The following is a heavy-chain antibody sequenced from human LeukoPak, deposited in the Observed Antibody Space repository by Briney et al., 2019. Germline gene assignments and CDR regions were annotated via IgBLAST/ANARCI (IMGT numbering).Heavy chain of an antibody. Sequence: VKVSCKASGYTFTSYGISWVRPAPGQGLEWMGWISAYNGNTNYAQKLQGRVTMTTDTSTSTAYMELRSLRSDDTAVYYCARDDPPKWELPFDYWGQGTLVTVSS. J-gene: IGHJ4*02. CDR1: GYTFTSYG. CDR3: ARDDPPKWELPFDY. V-gene: IGHV1-18*01. D-gene: IGHD1-26*01. CDR2: ISAYNGNT.